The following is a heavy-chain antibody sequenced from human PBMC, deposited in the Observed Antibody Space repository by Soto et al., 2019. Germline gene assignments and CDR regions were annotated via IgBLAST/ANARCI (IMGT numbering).Heavy chain of an antibody. CDR3: ARDKAVAGTTDYYYMDV. J-gene: IGHJ6*03. Sequence: SVKVSCKASGGTFSSYTISWVRQAPGQGLEWMGRIIPILGIANYAQKFQGRVTITADKSTSTAYMELSSLRAEDTAVYYCARDKAVAGTTDYYYMDVWGKGTTVTVSS. D-gene: IGHD1-7*01. CDR2: IIPILGIA. CDR1: GGTFSSYT. V-gene: IGHV1-69*04.